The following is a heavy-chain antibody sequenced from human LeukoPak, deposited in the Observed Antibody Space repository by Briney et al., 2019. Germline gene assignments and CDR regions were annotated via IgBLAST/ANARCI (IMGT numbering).Heavy chain of an antibody. CDR1: GFSLTNFA. CDR3: AKGAYDYIETGYFDY. CDR2: IIGSSGDT. D-gene: IGHD5-12*01. Sequence: GGSLRLSCAASGFSLTNFAMSWVRQAPGKGLEWVSLIIGSSGDTFYADSVKGRFTISRDNSKNRLYLQMNSLRAEDTALYYCAKGAYDYIETGYFDYWGQGTLVTVSS. J-gene: IGHJ4*02. V-gene: IGHV3-23*01.